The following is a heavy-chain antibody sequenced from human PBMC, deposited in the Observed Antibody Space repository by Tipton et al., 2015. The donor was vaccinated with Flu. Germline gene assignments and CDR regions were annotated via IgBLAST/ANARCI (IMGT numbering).Heavy chain of an antibody. Sequence: QLVQSGGGVVQPGESLRLSCAASGFTFSSYGMHWVRQAPGKGLEWVAFIRYDGSNKYYADSVKGRFTISRDNSKNTLYLQMNSLRAEDTAVYYCAKEEGYCSSTSCQITYYYYGMDVWGQGTTVTVSS. CDR2: IRYDGSNK. V-gene: IGHV3-30*02. CDR3: AKEEGYCSSTSCQITYYYYGMDV. J-gene: IGHJ6*02. D-gene: IGHD2-2*01. CDR1: GFTFSSYG.